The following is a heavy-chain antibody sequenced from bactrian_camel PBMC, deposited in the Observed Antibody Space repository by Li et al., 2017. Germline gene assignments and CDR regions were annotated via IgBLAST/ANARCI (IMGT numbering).Heavy chain of an antibody. Sequence: HVQLVESGGGLVQPGGSLRLSCAASGFTFSSYGMSWVRQAPGKGLEWVSTIYSDGRNTYYADSVKGRFTTTRHNAKNSLYLQLNGLKTEDTAMYYCTRGGYENCSGTCAAREFGYWGQGTQVTVS. CDR3: TRGGYENCSGTCAAREFGY. CDR1: GFTFSSYG. J-gene: IGHJ6*01. D-gene: IGHD3*01. V-gene: IGHV3S6*01. CDR2: IYSDGRNT.